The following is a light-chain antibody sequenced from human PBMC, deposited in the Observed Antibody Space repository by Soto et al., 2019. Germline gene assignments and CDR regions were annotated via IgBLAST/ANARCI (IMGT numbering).Light chain of an antibody. Sequence: EIVMTQSPATLSVSPGERATLSCRASQSVSSNLAWYQQKPGQAPRLLIYGASTRATGIPARFSGSGSGTGFTLTISSLQSEDFAAYSCQQYHNWPPWTFGQGTKVEIK. J-gene: IGKJ1*01. V-gene: IGKV3-15*01. CDR3: QQYHNWPPWT. CDR1: QSVSSN. CDR2: GAS.